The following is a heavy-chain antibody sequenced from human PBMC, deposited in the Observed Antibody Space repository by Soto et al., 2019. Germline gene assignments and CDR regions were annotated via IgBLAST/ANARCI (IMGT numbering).Heavy chain of an antibody. CDR1: GFTFSSYA. J-gene: IGHJ4*02. D-gene: IGHD3-9*01. V-gene: IGHV3-23*01. CDR3: AKDADILTCYYIRGDSGYFDY. CDR2: ISGSGGST. Sequence: EVQLLESGGGLVQPGGSLRLSCAASGFTFSSYAMSWVRQAPGKGLEWVSAISGSGGSTYYADSVKGRFTISRDNSTNTQYLQMNRMRAEDTAVYYCAKDADILTCYYIRGDSGYFDYWGQGTLVTVSS.